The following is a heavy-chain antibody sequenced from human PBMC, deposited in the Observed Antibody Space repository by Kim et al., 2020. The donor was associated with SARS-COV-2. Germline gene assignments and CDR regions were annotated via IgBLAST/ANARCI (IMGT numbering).Heavy chain of an antibody. V-gene: IGHV3-48*03. Sequence: GGSLRLSCAASGFTFSSYEMHWVRQAPGKGLEWVSYISSSGSTIYYADSVKGRFTISRDNAKNSLYLQMNSLRAEDTAVYYCASQVVVINEDDYWGQGTLVTVSS. J-gene: IGHJ4*02. CDR2: ISSSGSTI. D-gene: IGHD3-22*01. CDR1: GFTFSSYE. CDR3: ASQVVVINEDDY.